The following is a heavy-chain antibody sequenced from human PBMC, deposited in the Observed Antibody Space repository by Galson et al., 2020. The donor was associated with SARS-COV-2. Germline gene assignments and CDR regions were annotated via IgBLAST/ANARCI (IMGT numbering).Heavy chain of an antibody. J-gene: IGHJ4*02. CDR1: GGSISSGDYY. D-gene: IGHD3-22*01. CDR3: ARGGHYYDSSGYYFPETLIDY. V-gene: IGHV4-30-4*01. Sequence: ETSETLSLTCTVSGGSISSGDYYWSWIRQPPGKGLEWIGYIYYSGSTYYNPSLKSRVTISVDTSKNQFSLKLSSVTAADTAVYYCARGGHYYDSSGYYFPETLIDYWGQGTLVTVSS. CDR2: IYYSGST.